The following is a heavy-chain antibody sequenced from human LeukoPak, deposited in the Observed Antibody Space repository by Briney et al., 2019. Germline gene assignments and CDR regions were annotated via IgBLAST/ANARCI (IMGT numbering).Heavy chain of an antibody. J-gene: IGHJ4*02. CDR3: ARHVGDISSFDY. Sequence: SETLSLTCTVSGGSISSSSYYWGWIRQPPGKGLEWIGSIYYSGSTYYNPSLRSRVTISVDTSKNQFSLKLSSVTAADTAVYYCARHVGDISSFDYWGQGTLVTVSS. CDR2: IYYSGST. CDR1: GGSISSSSYY. D-gene: IGHD3-9*01. V-gene: IGHV4-39*01.